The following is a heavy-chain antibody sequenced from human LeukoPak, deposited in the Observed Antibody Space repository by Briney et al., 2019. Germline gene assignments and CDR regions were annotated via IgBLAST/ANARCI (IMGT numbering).Heavy chain of an antibody. CDR3: AREGISSSWYYPPPTRPAYYFDY. D-gene: IGHD6-13*01. Sequence: PSETLSLTCTVSGGSISSGSYYWSWVRQPAGTGLEWIGHIYTSGSTNYNPSLKSRVTISVDTSKNQFSLKLSSVTAADTAVYYCAREGISSSWYYPPPTRPAYYFDYWGQGTLVTVSS. V-gene: IGHV4-61*09. J-gene: IGHJ4*02. CDR2: IYTSGST. CDR1: GGSISSGSYY.